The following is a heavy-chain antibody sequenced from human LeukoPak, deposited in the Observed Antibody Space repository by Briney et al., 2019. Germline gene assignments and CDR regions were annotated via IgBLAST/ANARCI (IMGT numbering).Heavy chain of an antibody. Sequence: ASVKVSCKASGYTFTGYYIHWVRQAPGQGLEWMGWINPNSGGTNYAQKFQGRVTMTRDTSISTAYMELSRLRSDDTAVYYCASGYCSGGSCSTEAFDYWGQGTLVTVSS. CDR3: ASGYCSGGSCSTEAFDY. V-gene: IGHV1-2*02. D-gene: IGHD2-15*01. CDR2: INPNSGGT. CDR1: GYTFTGYY. J-gene: IGHJ4*02.